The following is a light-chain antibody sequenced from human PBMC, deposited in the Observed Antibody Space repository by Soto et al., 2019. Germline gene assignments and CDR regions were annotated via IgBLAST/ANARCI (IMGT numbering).Light chain of an antibody. CDR1: SSNIGSNY. V-gene: IGLV1-47*02. J-gene: IGLJ1*01. Sequence: QSVLTQPPSASGTPGQRVTISCSGSSSNIGSNYVYWYQQLPGTAPKLLIYSNNQRPSGVPDRFSGSKSGTSASLAISGLRSEDEADYYCAAWDDSLSACYVFGTGTKVTV. CDR3: AAWDDSLSACYV. CDR2: SNN.